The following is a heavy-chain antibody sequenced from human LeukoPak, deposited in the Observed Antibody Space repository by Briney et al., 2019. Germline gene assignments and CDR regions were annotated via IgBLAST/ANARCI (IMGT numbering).Heavy chain of an antibody. Sequence: PSETLSLTCTVSGGSISSGSYYWSWIRQPAGKGLEWIGRIYTSGSTNYNPSLKSRVTISVDTSKNHFSLKLSSVTAADTAVYYCAAITFGGVIVAWGQGTLVTVSS. V-gene: IGHV4-61*02. CDR2: IYTSGST. CDR3: AAITFGGVIVA. D-gene: IGHD3-16*02. J-gene: IGHJ5*02. CDR1: GGSISSGSYY.